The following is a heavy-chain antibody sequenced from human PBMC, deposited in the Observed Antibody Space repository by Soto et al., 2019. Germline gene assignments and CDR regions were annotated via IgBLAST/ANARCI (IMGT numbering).Heavy chain of an antibody. CDR1: GYPFTSYA. J-gene: IGHJ6*01. CDR3: ARDTGTAAGVYYYYGMDV. CDR2: INAGNGNT. V-gene: IGHV1-3*01. D-gene: IGHD6-13*01. Sequence: GSVKVSFKASGYPFTSYAMHWVRLAPGQRLEWMGWINAGNGNTKYSQKFQGRVTITRDTSASTAYMELSSLRSEDTAVYYCARDTGTAAGVYYYYGMDVWGQGTTVTVSS.